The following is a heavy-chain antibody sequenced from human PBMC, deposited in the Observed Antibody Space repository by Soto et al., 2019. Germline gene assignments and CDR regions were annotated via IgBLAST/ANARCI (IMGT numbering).Heavy chain of an antibody. Sequence: ASVKVSCKASGYTFTSYAMHWVRQAPGQRLEWMGWINAGNGNTKYSQKFQGRVTITRDTSASTAYMELSSLRSEDTAVYYCASNFWSGYSHPYYYYYGMDVWGQGTTVTVSS. CDR1: GYTFTSYA. J-gene: IGHJ6*02. V-gene: IGHV1-3*01. CDR3: ASNFWSGYSHPYYYYYGMDV. D-gene: IGHD3-3*01. CDR2: INAGNGNT.